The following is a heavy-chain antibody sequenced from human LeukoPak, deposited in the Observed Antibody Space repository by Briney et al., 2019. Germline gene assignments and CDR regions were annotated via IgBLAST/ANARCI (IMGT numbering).Heavy chain of an antibody. V-gene: IGHV4-61*01. CDR3: ARGNYYDSSGYGAYNWFDP. CDR2: IYYSGST. Sequence: SETLSLTCTVSGGSISSSSYYWSWIRQPPGKGLEWIGYIYYSGSTNYNPSLKSRVTISVDTSKNQFSLKLSSVTAADTAVYYCARGNYYDSSGYGAYNWFDPWGQGTLVTVSS. CDR1: GGSISSSSYY. D-gene: IGHD3-22*01. J-gene: IGHJ5*02.